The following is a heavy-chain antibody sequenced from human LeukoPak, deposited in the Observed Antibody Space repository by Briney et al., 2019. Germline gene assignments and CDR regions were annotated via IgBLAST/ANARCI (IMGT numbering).Heavy chain of an antibody. V-gene: IGHV3-30*18. CDR2: ISYDGSNK. J-gene: IGHJ6*02. CDR3: SKDTSDYSLPSYESSSGPFCYCYCFLD. CDR1: SLTLTLLC. D-gene: IGHD3-3*01. Sequence: GGSLTLSCLVSSLTLTLLCMRCDRQAPGKGLEWVAVISYDGSNKYYADSVKGRFTISRDNSKNTLYLQMNSLRDEDTAGYYCSKDTSDYSLPSYESSSGPFCYCYCFLDCGQGTTVTVSS.